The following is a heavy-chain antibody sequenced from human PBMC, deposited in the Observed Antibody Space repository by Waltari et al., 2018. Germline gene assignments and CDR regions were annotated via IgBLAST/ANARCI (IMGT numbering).Heavy chain of an antibody. J-gene: IGHJ6*02. CDR1: GGPINRYD. D-gene: IGHD6-13*01. CDR3: ARGGSSSWYLSYYYYGMDL. CDR2: IYSPGST. V-gene: IGHV4-4*07. Sequence: QVQLQESGPGLVRPSETLSLTCPVAGGPINRYDWSWHRQPAGKGLEWIGRIYSPGSTNYNPSLSSRVTMSVDTSNNQFSLKLNSVTAADTAVYYCARGGSSSWYLSYYYYGMDLWGQGTTVTVSS.